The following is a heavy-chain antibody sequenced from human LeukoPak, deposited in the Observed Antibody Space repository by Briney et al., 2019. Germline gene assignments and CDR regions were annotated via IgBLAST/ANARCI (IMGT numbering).Heavy chain of an antibody. D-gene: IGHD1-14*01. V-gene: IGHV3-23*01. Sequence: PGGSLRLSCAASGFTFSNYAMIWLRQSPGKGLEWVSAISGSGGSTYYADSVKGRFTISRDNSKNTVYLQMNSLRAEDTAVYYCAKKYNTGLDPWGQGTLVTVSS. CDR3: AKKYNTGLDP. CDR1: GFTFSNYA. J-gene: IGHJ5*02. CDR2: ISGSGGST.